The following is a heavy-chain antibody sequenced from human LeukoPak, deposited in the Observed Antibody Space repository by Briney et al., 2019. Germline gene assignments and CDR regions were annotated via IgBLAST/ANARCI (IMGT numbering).Heavy chain of an antibody. J-gene: IGHJ4*02. D-gene: IGHD5-24*01. Sequence: SETLSLTCSVSGGSMSSGGYYWSWIRQHPGKGLEWMGHIYYSGTVYYNPSLRSRVSISVDTSKNQFSLRLSSVTVADTAVYYCARGRWLQEFDYWGQGTLVTVSS. CDR3: ARGRWLQEFDY. CDR2: IYYSGTV. CDR1: GGSMSSGGYY. V-gene: IGHV4-31*03.